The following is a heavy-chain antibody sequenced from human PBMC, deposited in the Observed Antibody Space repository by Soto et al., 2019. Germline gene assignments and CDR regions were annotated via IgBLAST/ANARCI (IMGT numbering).Heavy chain of an antibody. V-gene: IGHV1-3*01. J-gene: IGHJ4*02. CDR2: INAGNGNT. D-gene: IGHD1-26*01. CDR3: ARDLAKGGGSAGFDY. Sequence: GASVKVSCKASGYTFTSYAMHWVRQAPGQRLEWMGWINAGNGNTKYSQKFQDRVALTRDTSLSTAYMTLTRLTSDDTAVYYCARDLAKGGGSAGFDYWGQGTLVTVSS. CDR1: GYTFTSYA.